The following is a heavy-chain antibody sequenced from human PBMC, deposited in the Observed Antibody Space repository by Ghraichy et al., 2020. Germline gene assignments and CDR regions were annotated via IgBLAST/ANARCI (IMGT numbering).Heavy chain of an antibody. J-gene: IGHJ5*02. CDR1: GGSISSGGYY. CDR2: IYYSGST. Sequence: SETLSLTCTVSGGSISSGGYYWSWIRQHPGKGLEWIGYIYYSGSTYYNPSLKSRVTISVDTSKNQFSLKLSSVTAADTAVYYCARDGGRSSWYNWFDPWGQGTLVTVSS. CDR3: ARDGGRSSWYNWFDP. D-gene: IGHD6-13*01. V-gene: IGHV4-31*03.